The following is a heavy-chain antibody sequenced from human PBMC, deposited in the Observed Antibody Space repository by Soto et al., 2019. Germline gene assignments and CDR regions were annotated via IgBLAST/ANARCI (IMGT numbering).Heavy chain of an antibody. CDR3: AKLAGYCSGTSCYGHYAMDV. Sequence: SETLSLTCIVSSGSMSSSLNHWGWIRQPPGKGLKWIGNINYSGSTSYKPSLQSQLTKSVDTSNNQISLTLSSMTAADTAVYYCAKLAGYCSGTSCYGHYAMDVWGQGTTVT. V-gene: IGHV4-39*01. CDR1: SGSMSSSLNH. D-gene: IGHD2-2*01. CDR2: INYSGST. J-gene: IGHJ6*02.